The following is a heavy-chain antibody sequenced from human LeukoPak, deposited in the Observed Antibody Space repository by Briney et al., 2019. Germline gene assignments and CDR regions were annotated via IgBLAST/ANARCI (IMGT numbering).Heavy chain of an antibody. CDR2: ISYDGSNK. CDR3: ARVVA. V-gene: IGHV3-30-3*01. J-gene: IGHJ3*01. CDR1: GFTFSSYA. Sequence: PGGSLRLSCAASGFTFSSYAMNWVRQAPGKGLEWVAVISYDGSNKYYADSVKGRFTISRDNSKNTLYLRMNSLRAEDTAVYYCARVVAWGQGTMVTVSS.